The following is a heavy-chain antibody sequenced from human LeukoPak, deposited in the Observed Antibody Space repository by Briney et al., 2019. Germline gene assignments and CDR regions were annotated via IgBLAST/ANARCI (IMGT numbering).Heavy chain of an antibody. J-gene: IGHJ3*02. CDR2: IKQDGSET. CDR3: ATYSGSFHGFDI. CDR1: GFTFSTYW. Sequence: GGSLRLSCSASGFTFSTYWMTWVRQGPGKGLEWVGNIKQDGSETYYVDSVKGQFTISRDNAQSLLYLQMNSLRVEHTAVYFCATYSGSFHGFDIWGQGAVVTVSS. V-gene: IGHV3-7*05. D-gene: IGHD1-26*01.